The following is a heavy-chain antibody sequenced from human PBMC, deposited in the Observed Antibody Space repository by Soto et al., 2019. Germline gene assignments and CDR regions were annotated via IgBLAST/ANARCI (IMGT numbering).Heavy chain of an antibody. CDR1: GFTVSSNY. Sequence: GGSLRLSCAASGFTVSSNYMSWVRQAPGKGLEWVSVIYSGGSTYYADSVKGRFTISRDNSKNTLYLQMNSLRAEDTAVYYCARGNIGYDGLVYYYYSGMDVWGKGTTVTVSS. J-gene: IGHJ6*04. CDR2: IYSGGST. V-gene: IGHV3-53*01. CDR3: ARGNIGYDGLVYYYYSGMDV. D-gene: IGHD5-12*01.